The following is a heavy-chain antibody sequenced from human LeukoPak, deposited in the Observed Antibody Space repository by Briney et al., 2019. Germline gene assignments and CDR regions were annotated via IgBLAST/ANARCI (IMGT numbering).Heavy chain of an antibody. CDR2: IYYSGST. D-gene: IGHD2-21*01. J-gene: IGHJ4*02. CDR1: GGSISSSSYY. CDR3: ARDATPIPFDC. V-gene: IGHV4-39*07. Sequence: SETLSLTCAVSGGSISSSSYYWGWIRQPPGKGLEWIGSIYYSGSTYYNPSLKSRVTISVDTSKNQFSLKLSSVTAADTAVYYCARDATPIPFDCWGQGTLVTVSS.